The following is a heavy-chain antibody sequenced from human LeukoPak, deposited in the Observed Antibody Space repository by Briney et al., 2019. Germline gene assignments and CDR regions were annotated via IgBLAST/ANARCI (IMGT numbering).Heavy chain of an antibody. Sequence: ASVKVSCKASGYTFTGYYMHWVRQAPGQGLEWMGWINPNSGGTNYAQKFQGRVTMTRDTSISTAYMELSRLRSDDTAVYYCARETQHYYGMDVWGQGTTVTVSS. CDR1: GYTFTGYY. J-gene: IGHJ6*02. CDR3: ARETQHYYGMDV. CDR2: INPNSGGT. V-gene: IGHV1-2*02.